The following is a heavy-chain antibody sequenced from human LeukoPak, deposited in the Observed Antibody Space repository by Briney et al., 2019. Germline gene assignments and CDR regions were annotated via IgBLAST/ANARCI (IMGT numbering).Heavy chain of an antibody. J-gene: IGHJ4*02. V-gene: IGHV4-39*07. D-gene: IGHD6-13*01. CDR2: IYYSGST. Sequence: SETLSLTRTVSGGSISSRSYYWGRIRQPPGKGLEWIGSIYYSGSTYYNPSLKSRVTISVDTSKNQFSLKLSSVTAADTAVYYCAKLISSSWYRADFDYWGQGTLVTVSS. CDR1: GGSISSRSYY. CDR3: AKLISSSWYRADFDY.